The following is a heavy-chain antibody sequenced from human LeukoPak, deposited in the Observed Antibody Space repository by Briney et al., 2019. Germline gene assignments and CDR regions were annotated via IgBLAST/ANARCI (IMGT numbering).Heavy chain of an antibody. J-gene: IGHJ4*02. CDR1: GFTFSSYG. CDR2: ISYDGSNK. V-gene: IGHV3-30*03. CDR3: AADVPSSGAGEFDY. D-gene: IGHD3-16*01. Sequence: GGSLRLSCAASGFTFSSYGMHWVRQAPGKGLEWVSFISYDGSNKYYADSVKGRFNISRDNSKNTLYLQMNSLKTEDTAVYYCAADVPSSGAGEFDYWGQGTLVTVSS.